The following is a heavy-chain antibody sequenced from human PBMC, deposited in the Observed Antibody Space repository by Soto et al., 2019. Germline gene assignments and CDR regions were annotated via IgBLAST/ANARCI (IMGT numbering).Heavy chain of an antibody. J-gene: IGHJ6*02. Sequence: SETLSLTCTVSGGSISSGPYSRGCIRQPPGKGLEWIGEINNSGSTNYNPSLKSRVTISVDTSKNQFSLKLSYVAAADTAVYYCARVLINRRYYYGMEVWGQGTTVTVSS. CDR2: INNSGST. D-gene: IGHD2-21*01. CDR3: ARVLINRRYYYGMEV. V-gene: IGHV4-39*07. CDR1: GGSISSGPYS.